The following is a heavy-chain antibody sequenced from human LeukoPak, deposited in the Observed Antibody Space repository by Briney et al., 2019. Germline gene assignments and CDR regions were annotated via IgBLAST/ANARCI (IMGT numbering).Heavy chain of an antibody. CDR3: ARGVTSRGSGRAADY. J-gene: IGHJ4*02. V-gene: IGHV1-2*02. Sequence: ASVKVSCKASGYTFTAYYMHWVRQAPGQGPEWMGWINPNSGGTNYAQKFQGRVTMTRDTSISTVYMELSRLRSDDTAIYYCARGVTSRGSGRAADYWGQGTLVTVSS. CDR1: GYTFTAYY. D-gene: IGHD2-2*01. CDR2: INPNSGGT.